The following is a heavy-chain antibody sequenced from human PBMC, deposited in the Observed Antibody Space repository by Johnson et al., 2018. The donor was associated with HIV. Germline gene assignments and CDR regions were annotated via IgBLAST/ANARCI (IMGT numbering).Heavy chain of an antibody. J-gene: IGHJ3*01. CDR3: ARGGLEYSSALGLGYAFDV. V-gene: IGHV3-30*02. Sequence: QVQLVESGGGVVQSGGSLRLSCAASAFTFSRCGMHWVRQAPGKGLEWVSFIRYDGSNKYYADSVKGRFTISRDNSKNMLYLQMNSLRAEDTAVYYCARGGLEYSSALGLGYAFDVWGQGTVVTVSS. CDR2: IRYDGSNK. D-gene: IGHD6-25*01. CDR1: AFTFSRCG.